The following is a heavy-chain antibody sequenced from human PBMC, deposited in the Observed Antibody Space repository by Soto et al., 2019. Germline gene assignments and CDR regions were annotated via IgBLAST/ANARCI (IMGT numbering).Heavy chain of an antibody. D-gene: IGHD2-15*01. CDR3: AGTIVVVVAHAIIFDY. J-gene: IGHJ4*02. V-gene: IGHV3-23*01. Sequence: GGSLRLSCAASGFTFSSYAMSWVRQAPEKGLEWVSAISGSGGSTYYADSVKGRFTISRDNSKNTLYLQMNSLRAEDTAVYYCAGTIVVVVAHAIIFDYWGQGTLVTV. CDR1: GFTFSSYA. CDR2: ISGSGGST.